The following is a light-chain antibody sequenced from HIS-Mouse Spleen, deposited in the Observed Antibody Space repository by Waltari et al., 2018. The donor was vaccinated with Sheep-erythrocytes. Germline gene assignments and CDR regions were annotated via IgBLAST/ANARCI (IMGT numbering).Light chain of an antibody. CDR1: SSDVGGYNY. Sequence: QSALTQPPSASGSPGQSVTISCPGTSSDVGGYNYVSWYQQHPGKAPKLMIYDVSNRPSGVPDRFSGSKSGNTASLTISGLQAEDEADYYCCSYAGSYTLVFGGGTKLTVL. J-gene: IGLJ2*01. V-gene: IGLV2-11*01. CDR2: DVS. CDR3: CSYAGSYTLV.